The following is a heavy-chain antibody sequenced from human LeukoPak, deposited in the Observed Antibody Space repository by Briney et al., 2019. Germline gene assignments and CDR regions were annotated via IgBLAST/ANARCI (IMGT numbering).Heavy chain of an antibody. CDR1: GFTVSSNY. J-gene: IGHJ3*02. CDR2: IYSGGST. CDR3: ARASPRYCSGGSCPDAFDI. V-gene: IGHV3-53*01. Sequence: GGSLRLSCAASGFTVSSNYMSWVRQAPGKGLEWVSVIYSGGSTYYADSVKGRFTISRDNSKNTLYLQMNSLRAEDTAVYYCARASPRYCSGGSCPDAFDIWGQGTMVTVTS. D-gene: IGHD2-15*01.